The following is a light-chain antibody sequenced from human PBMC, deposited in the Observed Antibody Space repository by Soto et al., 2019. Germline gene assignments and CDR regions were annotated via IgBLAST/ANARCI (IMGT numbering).Light chain of an antibody. CDR1: QSVSNNY. CDR2: GAS. V-gene: IGKV3-20*01. Sequence: IVLTQSPGTMYLSPGERATLSCRASQSVSNNYLAWYQQKPGQAPRILIYGASNRATGIPDRFSGSGSGTDCTRTISRLEPEDFAVYYCQQYGSSGTFGQGTKVQIK. CDR3: QQYGSSGT. J-gene: IGKJ1*01.